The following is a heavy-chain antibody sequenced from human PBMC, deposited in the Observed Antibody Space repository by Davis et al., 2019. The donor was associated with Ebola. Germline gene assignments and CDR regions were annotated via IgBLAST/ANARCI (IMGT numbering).Heavy chain of an antibody. CDR1: GFTFSSYS. CDR2: ISSSSSYI. Sequence: GGSLRLSCAASGFTFSSYSMNWVRQAPGKGLEWVSSISSSSSYIYYADSVKGRFTISRDNAKNSLYLQMHSLRAEDTAVYFCARQKLGAGVWYFDLWGRGTLVTVSS. CDR3: ARQKLGAGVWYFDL. J-gene: IGHJ2*01. V-gene: IGHV3-21*01. D-gene: IGHD6-13*01.